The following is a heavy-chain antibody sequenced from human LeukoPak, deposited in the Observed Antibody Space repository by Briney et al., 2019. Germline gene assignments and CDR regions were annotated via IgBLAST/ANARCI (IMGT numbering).Heavy chain of an antibody. CDR2: ISASGSTI. CDR1: GFTFSTYE. D-gene: IGHD6-6*01. CDR3: ASRGGDSSSSLYGMDV. V-gene: IGHV3-48*03. J-gene: IGHJ6*02. Sequence: GGSLRLSCAASGFTFSTYEMNWVRQAPGKGLEWVSYISASGSTIDYADSVKGRFTISRDNAKNSLYLQMNSLRAEDTAVYYCASRGGDSSSSLYGMDVWGQGTTVTVSS.